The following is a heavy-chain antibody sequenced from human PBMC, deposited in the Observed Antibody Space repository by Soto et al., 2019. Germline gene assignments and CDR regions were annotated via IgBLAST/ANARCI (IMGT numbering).Heavy chain of an antibody. Sequence: SVKVSCKTGGGVFSSYAISWVRQAPGQELEWMGGIIPIFDTANYAQKFQGRVTITADESTSTAYMELRSLRSDDTAVYYCARDVYYYGSGSPRPYGYWGQGTLVTVSS. V-gene: IGHV1-69*13. J-gene: IGHJ4*02. CDR3: ARDVYYYGSGSPRPYGY. D-gene: IGHD3-10*01. CDR1: GGVFSSYA. CDR2: IIPIFDTA.